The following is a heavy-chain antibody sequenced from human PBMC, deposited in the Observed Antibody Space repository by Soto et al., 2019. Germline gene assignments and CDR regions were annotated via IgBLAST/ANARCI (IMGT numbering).Heavy chain of an antibody. D-gene: IGHD3-16*01. V-gene: IGHV1-24*01. Sequence: ASVKVSCKVSGYTLTELSMHWVRQAPGKGLEWMGGFDPEDGETIYAQKFQGRVTMTEDTSTGTAYMELSSLRSEDTAVYYCATSVRWGMITFGGVYPGYWGQGTLVTVSS. CDR2: FDPEDGET. CDR1: GYTLTELS. J-gene: IGHJ4*02. CDR3: ATSVRWGMITFGGVYPGY.